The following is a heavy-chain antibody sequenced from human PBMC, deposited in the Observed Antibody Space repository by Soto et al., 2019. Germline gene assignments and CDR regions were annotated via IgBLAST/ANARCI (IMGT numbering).Heavy chain of an antibody. D-gene: IGHD3-22*01. Sequence: GESLKISCVGSGYSFPNYWIAWLRQMPGKGLEWMGIIYPGDSATRYSPSPEGRVTMSVDKSTSTAYLQWISLKASDTAMYYCARPLRAESSGYGMDVWGQGTPVTVSS. CDR1: GYSFPNYW. J-gene: IGHJ6*02. CDR3: ARPLRAESSGYGMDV. V-gene: IGHV5-51*01. CDR2: IYPGDSAT.